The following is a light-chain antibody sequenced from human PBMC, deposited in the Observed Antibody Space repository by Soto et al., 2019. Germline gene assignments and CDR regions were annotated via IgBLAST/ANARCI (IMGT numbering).Light chain of an antibody. CDR1: QSVSST. CDR3: PHYSTWLWT. J-gene: IGKJ1*01. CDR2: GAS. V-gene: IGKV3-15*01. Sequence: EIVITQTPATLSVSPGERATLSCRASQSVSSTLAWYQQKRGQGPRLLIYGASSRATGIPARFSGSGSGTEFTLTISSLQSEDFAVYYCPHYSTWLWTFGQGTKVEIK.